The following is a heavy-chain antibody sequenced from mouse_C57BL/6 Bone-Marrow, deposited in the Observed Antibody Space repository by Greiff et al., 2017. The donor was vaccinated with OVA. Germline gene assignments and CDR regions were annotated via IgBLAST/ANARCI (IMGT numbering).Heavy chain of an antibody. CDR2: INYDGSST. D-gene: IGHD2-4*01. V-gene: IGHV5-16*01. CDR3: ARDDYDVGFAY. CDR1: GFTFSDYY. Sequence: DVKLVESEGGLVQPGSSMKLSCTASGFTFSDYYMAWVRQVPEKGLEWVANINYDGSSTYYLDSLKSRFIISRDNAKNILYLQMSSLKSEDTATYYCARDDYDVGFAYWGQGTLVTVSA. J-gene: IGHJ3*01.